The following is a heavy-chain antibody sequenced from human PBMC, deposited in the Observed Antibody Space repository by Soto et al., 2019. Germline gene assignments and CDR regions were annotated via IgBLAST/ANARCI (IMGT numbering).Heavy chain of an antibody. CDR2: IYHSGST. Sequence: KTSETLSLTCAVSGYSISSGYYWGWIRQPPGKGLEWIGSIYHSGSTYYNPSLKSRVTISVDTSKNQFSLKLSSVTAADTAVYYCASDRSYYDRVLNGMDVWGQGTTVTVSS. D-gene: IGHD3-22*01. V-gene: IGHV4-38-2*01. J-gene: IGHJ6*02. CDR1: GYSISSGYY. CDR3: ASDRSYYDRVLNGMDV.